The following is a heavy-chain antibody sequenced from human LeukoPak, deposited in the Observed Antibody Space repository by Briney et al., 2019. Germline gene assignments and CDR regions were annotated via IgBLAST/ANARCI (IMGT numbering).Heavy chain of an antibody. Sequence: GGSLRLSCAASGFTFSSYAMSWVRQAPGKGLEWVSAISGSGGSTYYADSVKGRFTISRDNSKNTLYLQMNSLRAEDTAVYYCAKEEGYCSSTSCPYYYYGMDVWGQGTTVTVSS. V-gene: IGHV3-23*01. CDR3: AKEEGYCSSTSCPYYYYGMDV. CDR1: GFTFSSYA. J-gene: IGHJ6*02. CDR2: ISGSGGST. D-gene: IGHD2-2*01.